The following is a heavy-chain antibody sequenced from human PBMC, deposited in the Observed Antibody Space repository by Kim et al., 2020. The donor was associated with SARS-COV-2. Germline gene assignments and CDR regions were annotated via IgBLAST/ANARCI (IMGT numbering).Heavy chain of an antibody. V-gene: IGHV4-34*01. D-gene: IGHD6-13*01. CDR1: GGSFSGYY. CDR2: INHSGST. J-gene: IGHJ3*02. CDR3: ARGSLRVVAAAGTHAFDI. Sequence: SETLSLTCAVYGGSFSGYYWSWIRQPPGKGLEWIGEINHSGSTNYNPSLKSRVTISVDTSKNQFSLKLSSVTAADTAVYYCARGSLRVVAAAGTHAFDIWGQGTMGTVSS.